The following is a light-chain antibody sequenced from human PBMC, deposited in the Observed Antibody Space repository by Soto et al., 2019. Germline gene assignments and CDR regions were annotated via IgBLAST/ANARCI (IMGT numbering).Light chain of an antibody. CDR2: IAS. V-gene: IGKV1-5*03. CDR3: QHYSSYSEA. J-gene: IGKJ1*01. Sequence: IQITHYPQTMSRXVGDGVTIPCLSSQTISSWLAWCQRNPGKAPKRLIYIASTLKSGVRVRFSGSGSGTEFTLTLSSLQPDDVATYSCQHYSSYSEAVGQGTKVDNK. CDR1: QTISSW.